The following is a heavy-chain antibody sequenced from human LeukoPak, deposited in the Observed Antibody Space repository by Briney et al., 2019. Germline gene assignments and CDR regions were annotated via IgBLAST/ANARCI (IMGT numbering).Heavy chain of an antibody. J-gene: IGHJ4*02. CDR3: ARSPTYYDSSGYHDY. CDR1: GGSFSGYY. CDR2: INQSGST. V-gene: IGHV4-34*01. D-gene: IGHD3-22*01. Sequence: SETLSLTCAVYGGSFSGYYWNWIRQPPGKGLEWIGEINQSGSTNYNPSLKSRVTISFDTSKNQFSLKLSSVTAADTAVYYCARSPTYYDSSGYHDYWGQGTLVTVSS.